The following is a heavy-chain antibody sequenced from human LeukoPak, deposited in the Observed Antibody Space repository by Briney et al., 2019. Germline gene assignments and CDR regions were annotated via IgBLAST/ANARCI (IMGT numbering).Heavy chain of an antibody. V-gene: IGHV3-74*01. CDR2: INSDGSST. D-gene: IGHD5-24*01. J-gene: IGHJ4*02. CDR1: GFTFSSYW. Sequence: PGGSLRLSCAASGFTFSSYWMHWVRQAPGKGLVWVSHINSDGSSTSYADSVKGRFTTSRDNAKNTLYLQMNSLRAEDTAVYYCATEMAAMVYWGQGTLVTVSS. CDR3: ATEMAAMVY.